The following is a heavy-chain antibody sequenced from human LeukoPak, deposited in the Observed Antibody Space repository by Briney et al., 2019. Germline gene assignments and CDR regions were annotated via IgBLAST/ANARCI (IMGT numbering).Heavy chain of an antibody. CDR1: GFTFSSYA. Sequence: GGSLRLSCAASGFTFSSYAMSWVRQAPGKGLEWVSAISGSGGSTYYADSVKGRFTISRDNSKNTLYLQMNSLRAEGTAVYYCAKVRTRDGYNYRYYGMDVWGQGTTVTVSS. J-gene: IGHJ6*02. CDR2: ISGSGGST. CDR3: AKVRTRDGYNYRYYGMDV. V-gene: IGHV3-23*01. D-gene: IGHD5-24*01.